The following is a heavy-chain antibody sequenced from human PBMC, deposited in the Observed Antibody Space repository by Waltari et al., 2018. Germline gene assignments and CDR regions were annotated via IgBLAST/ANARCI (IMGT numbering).Heavy chain of an antibody. CDR1: GGSFSGYY. CDR2: INHSGST. J-gene: IGHJ4*02. CDR3: ARYTAGSSGYYRY. D-gene: IGHD3-22*01. V-gene: IGHV4-34*01. Sequence: QVQLQQWGAGLLKPSETLSLTCAVYGGSFSGYYWSWIRQPPGKGLEWIGEINHSGSTNYNPSLKSRVTISVDTSKNQFSLKLSSVTAADTAVYYCARYTAGSSGYYRYWGQGTLVTVSS.